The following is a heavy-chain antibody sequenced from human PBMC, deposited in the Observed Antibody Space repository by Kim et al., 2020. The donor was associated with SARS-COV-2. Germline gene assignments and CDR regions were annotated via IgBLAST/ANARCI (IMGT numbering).Heavy chain of an antibody. CDR3: AREFGGGSYLDY. V-gene: IGHV3-11*01. J-gene: IGHJ4*02. D-gene: IGHD2-15*01. Sequence: YYADSVKGRFTISRDNAKNSLYLQMNSLRAEDTAVYYCAREFGGGSYLDYWGQGTLVTVSS.